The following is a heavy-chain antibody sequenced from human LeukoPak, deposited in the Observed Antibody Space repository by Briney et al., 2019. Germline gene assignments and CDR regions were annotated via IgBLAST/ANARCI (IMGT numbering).Heavy chain of an antibody. V-gene: IGHV3-30*18. D-gene: IGHD4-23*01. J-gene: IGHJ4*02. CDR1: GFTFSSYG. CDR3: AKDPSARTPYSFDY. Sequence: PGGSLRLSCAASGFTFSSYGMHWARQAPGKGLEWVAVISYDGSNKYSADSVKGRFTISRDNSKNPLYLQMNSLRAEDTAVYYGAKDPSARTPYSFDYWGRGTLVTVSS. CDR2: ISYDGSNK.